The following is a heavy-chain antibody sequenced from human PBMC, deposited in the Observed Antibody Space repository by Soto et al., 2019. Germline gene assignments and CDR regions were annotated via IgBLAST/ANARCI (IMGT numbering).Heavy chain of an antibody. D-gene: IGHD3-22*01. CDR1: GYSFTSYW. Sequence: PGESLKISCXGSGYSFTSYWIGWVRQMPGKGREWMVFIYPGDSDTGYSPSFQDQVTISSDKSISTAYLHWSSLKASDIALYYCARQDDSSGYRDPLDDLDIIDQGTMLSV. CDR3: ARQDDSSGYRDPLDDLDI. CDR2: IYPGDSDT. J-gene: IGHJ3*02. V-gene: IGHV5-51*01.